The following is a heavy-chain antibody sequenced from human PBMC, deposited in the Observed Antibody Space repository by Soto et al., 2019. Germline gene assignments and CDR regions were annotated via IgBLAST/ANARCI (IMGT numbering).Heavy chain of an antibody. Sequence: QLQLQESGPGLVKPSETLSLTCTVSGGSISSSSYYWGWIRQPPGKGLEWIGSIYYSGSTYYNPSLKSRVTIAVDTSKNQFSLKLRSVTAADTAVYYCARQRIGTIFGVVDHFDYWGQGTLVTVSS. CDR2: IYYSGST. CDR3: ARQRIGTIFGVVDHFDY. CDR1: GGSISSSSYY. J-gene: IGHJ4*02. D-gene: IGHD3-3*01. V-gene: IGHV4-39*01.